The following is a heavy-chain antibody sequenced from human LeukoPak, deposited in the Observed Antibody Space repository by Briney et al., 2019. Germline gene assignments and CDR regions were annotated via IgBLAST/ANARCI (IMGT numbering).Heavy chain of an antibody. D-gene: IGHD1-26*01. CDR3: AKTIGSYPPYYFDY. CDR2: ISYDGSNK. CDR1: GFTFSSYG. V-gene: IGHV3-30*18. J-gene: IGHJ4*02. Sequence: PGRSLRLSCAASGFTFSSYGMHWVRQAPGKGLEWVAVISYDGSNKYYADSVKGRFTISRDNSKYTLYLQMNSLRAEDTAVYYCAKTIGSYPPYYFDYWGQGTLVTVSS.